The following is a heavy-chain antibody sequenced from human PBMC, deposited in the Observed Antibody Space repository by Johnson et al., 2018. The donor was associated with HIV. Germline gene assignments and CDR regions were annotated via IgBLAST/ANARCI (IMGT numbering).Heavy chain of an antibody. CDR3: AKGPNGQLDDAFDI. CDR2: ISYDGSNK. V-gene: IGHV3-30-3*01. J-gene: IGHJ3*02. Sequence: QEQLVESGGGVVQPGRSLRLSCAASGFTFSSYAMHWVRQAPGKGLEWVAVISYDGSNKYYADSVKGRFTIPRDNSKNTLYLQMNSLRAEDTAVYYCAKGPNGQLDDAFDIWGQGTMVTVSS. D-gene: IGHD6-6*01. CDR1: GFTFSSYA.